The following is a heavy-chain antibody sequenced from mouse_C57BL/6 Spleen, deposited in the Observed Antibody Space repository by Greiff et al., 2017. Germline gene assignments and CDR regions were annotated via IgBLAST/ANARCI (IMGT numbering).Heavy chain of an antibody. CDR2: IRNKANGYTT. V-gene: IGHV7-3*01. Sequence: EVMLVESGGGLVQPGGSLSLSCAASGFTFTDYYMSWVRQPPGKALEWLGFIRNKANGYTTEYSASVKGRFTISRDNSQSILYLQMNALRAEDSATYYCASCRIGYAMDYWGQGTSVTVSS. J-gene: IGHJ4*01. CDR3: ASCRIGYAMDY. CDR1: GFTFTDYY.